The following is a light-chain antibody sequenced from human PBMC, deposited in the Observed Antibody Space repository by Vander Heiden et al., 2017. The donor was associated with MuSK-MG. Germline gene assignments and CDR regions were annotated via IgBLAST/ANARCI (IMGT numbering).Light chain of an antibody. CDR1: QSLFHSDNSKDF. J-gene: IGKJ3*01. V-gene: IGKV4-1*01. CDR2: WAS. CDR3: QQDLSARLT. Sequence: DIVMTQSPDSLSVSLGGRATINCKASQSLFHSDNSKDFLAWYHQKPGQPPKLLMSWASTRESGVPDRLSRSGSGTDFTLTISILQAEHVAVYYCQQDLSARLTFGPGTIVDIK.